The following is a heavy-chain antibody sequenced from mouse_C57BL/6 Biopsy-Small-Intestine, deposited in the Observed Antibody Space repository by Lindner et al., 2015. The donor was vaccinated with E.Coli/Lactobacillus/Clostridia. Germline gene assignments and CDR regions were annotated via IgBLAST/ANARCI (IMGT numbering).Heavy chain of an antibody. V-gene: IGHV5-4*01. Sequence: VQLQESGGGLVQPGGSMKLSCAASGFTFSSYAMSWVRQTPEKRLEWVATISDGGSYTYYPDNVKGRFTISRDNAKNNLYLQMSHLKSEDTAMYYCAGGSAWFAYWGQGTLVTVSA. CDR1: GFTFSSYA. CDR2: ISDGGSYT. CDR3: AGGSAWFAY. D-gene: IGHD1-1*02. J-gene: IGHJ3*01.